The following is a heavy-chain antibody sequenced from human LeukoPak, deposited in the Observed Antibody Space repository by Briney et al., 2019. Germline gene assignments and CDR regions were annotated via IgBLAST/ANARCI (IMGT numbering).Heavy chain of an antibody. V-gene: IGHV3-23*01. D-gene: IGHD3-10*01. CDR3: AKLLLLMVRGVIPLFDY. J-gene: IGHJ4*02. CDR2: ISGGGDST. Sequence: GGSLRLSCAASGFTFSSYAMSWVRPAPGKGLEWVSAISGGGDSTYYADSVKGRFTISRDNSKNTLYLQMNSLRAEDTAVYYCAKLLLLMVRGVIPLFDYWGQGTLVTVSS. CDR1: GFTFSSYA.